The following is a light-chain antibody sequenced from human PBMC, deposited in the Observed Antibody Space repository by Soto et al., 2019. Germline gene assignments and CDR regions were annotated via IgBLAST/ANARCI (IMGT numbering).Light chain of an antibody. J-gene: IGKJ4*01. CDR1: QSIAIY. V-gene: IGKV1-39*01. Sequence: DIQMPQSPSSLSASVGDRVTITCRASQSIAIYLNWYQQKPGKAPKLLIYAASSLQSGAPSRISGSGSGTDFTLTISSLQPEDFATYYCQQGYSTPRTFGGGTKV. CDR2: AAS. CDR3: QQGYSTPRT.